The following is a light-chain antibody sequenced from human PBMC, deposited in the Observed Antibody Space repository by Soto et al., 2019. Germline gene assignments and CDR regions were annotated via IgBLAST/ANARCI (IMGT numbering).Light chain of an antibody. CDR1: QDISNY. V-gene: IGKV1-33*01. CDR2: DAS. J-gene: IGKJ5*01. CDR3: QQYDSPPIT. Sequence: DIQMTQSPSSLSASVGDRFTITCQASQDISNYLSWYQQKPGKAPKILIYDASDSEKGVPGRFSGSGSGTDFTLTIISLQPEDFATYYCQQYDSPPITFGQGTRLEIK.